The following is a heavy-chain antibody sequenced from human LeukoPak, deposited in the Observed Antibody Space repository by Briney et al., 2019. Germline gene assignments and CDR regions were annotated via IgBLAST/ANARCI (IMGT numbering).Heavy chain of an antibody. J-gene: IGHJ5*02. V-gene: IGHV4-61*01. CDR3: ARDLGASSGYDNWFDP. D-gene: IGHD5-12*01. CDR2: IYYSGST. CDR1: GGSVSSGSYY. Sequence: SETLSLTCTVSGGSVSSGSYYWSWVRQPPGKGLEWIGYIYYSGSTNYNPSLKSRVTISVDTSKNQFSLKLKFVTAADTAVYYCARDLGASSGYDNWFDPWGQGTLVTVSS.